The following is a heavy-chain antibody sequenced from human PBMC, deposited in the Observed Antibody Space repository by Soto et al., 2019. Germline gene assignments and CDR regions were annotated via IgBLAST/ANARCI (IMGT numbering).Heavy chain of an antibody. D-gene: IGHD2-2*01. Sequence: QVQLVQSWAEVKKPGSSVQVSCKTSGGIFNTYPISWVRQSPGQGLEWMWTIIPILDIANYAQKFQGRVTITADKATITAYMELSSLESEDTAVYYCARGRRRVVVATAALPYPLDYLCLGTQVVVSS. CDR2: IIPILDIA. CDR3: ARGRRRVVVATAALPYPLDY. J-gene: IGHJ4*02. CDR1: GGIFNTYP. V-gene: IGHV1-69*02.